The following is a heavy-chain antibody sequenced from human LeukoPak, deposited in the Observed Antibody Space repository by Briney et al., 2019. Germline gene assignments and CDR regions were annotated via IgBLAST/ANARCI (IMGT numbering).Heavy chain of an antibody. CDR3: ARERLLWFGEFHYGMDV. CDR1: GYTFTSYD. D-gene: IGHD3-10*01. V-gene: IGHV1-8*03. J-gene: IGHJ6*02. Sequence: ASVKASCKASGYTFTSYDINWVRQATGQGLEWMGWMNPNSGNTGYAQKFQGRVTITRNTSISTAYMELSSLRSEDTAVYYCARERLLWFGEFHYGMDVWGQGTTVTVSS. CDR2: MNPNSGNT.